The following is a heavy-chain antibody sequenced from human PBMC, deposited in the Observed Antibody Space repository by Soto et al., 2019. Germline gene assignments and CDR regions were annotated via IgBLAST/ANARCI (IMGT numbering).Heavy chain of an antibody. Sequence: QVQLVKSGGGVVQPGRSLRLSCAASGFTFSTYGMHWVRQAPGKGLEWVGLISYDGSYKYYAESMKGRFTISRDNSKNTLYLQLNSLRAADTAVYYCAKDPTYDSSGYYFYYGMDVWGQGTTVTVSS. J-gene: IGHJ6*02. V-gene: IGHV3-30*18. CDR2: ISYDGSYK. CDR3: AKDPTYDSSGYYFYYGMDV. CDR1: GFTFSTYG. D-gene: IGHD3-22*01.